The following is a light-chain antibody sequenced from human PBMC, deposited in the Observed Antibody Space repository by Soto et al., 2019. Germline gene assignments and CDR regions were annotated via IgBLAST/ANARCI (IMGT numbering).Light chain of an antibody. J-gene: IGLJ2*01. V-gene: IGLV2-14*01. Sequence: QSALTQPASLSGSPGQSITISCTGTSSGVGIYHYVSWYQQYPGKAPKLMIYDVSNRPSGVSYRFSGSKSGTAASLTISGLQAEDEADYYCSSYTPSSTHVVFGGGTKLTVL. CDR3: SSYTPSSTHVV. CDR1: SSGVGIYHY. CDR2: DVS.